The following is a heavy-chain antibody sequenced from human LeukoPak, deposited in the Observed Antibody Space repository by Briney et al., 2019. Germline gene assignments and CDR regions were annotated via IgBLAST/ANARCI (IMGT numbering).Heavy chain of an antibody. J-gene: IGHJ4*02. CDR2: IYTSGST. Sequence: SETLSLTCTVSGGSISSGGYYWSWIRQPAGKGLEWIGRIYTSGSTSYNPSLKSRVTISVDTSKNQFSLILSSVTAADTAVYYCARHSPSYSRVDYWGQGTLVTVSS. CDR1: GGSISSGGYY. V-gene: IGHV4-61*02. D-gene: IGHD4-11*01. CDR3: ARHSPSYSRVDY.